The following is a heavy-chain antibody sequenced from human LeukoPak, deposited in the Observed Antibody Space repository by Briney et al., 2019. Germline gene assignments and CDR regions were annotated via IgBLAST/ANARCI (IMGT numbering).Heavy chain of an antibody. CDR2: ISPNSGGT. CDR3: ARGAAAAGAGFDY. Sequence: ASVKVSCKASGYTFTGYYMHWVRQAPGQGLEWMGWISPNSGGTNYAQKFQGRVTMTRDTSISTAYMELSRLRSDDTAVYYCARGAAAAGAGFDYWGQGTLVTVSS. CDR1: GYTFTGYY. D-gene: IGHD6-13*01. J-gene: IGHJ4*02. V-gene: IGHV1-2*02.